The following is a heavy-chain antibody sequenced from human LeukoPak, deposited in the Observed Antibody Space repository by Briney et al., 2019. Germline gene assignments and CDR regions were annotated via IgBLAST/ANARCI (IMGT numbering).Heavy chain of an antibody. CDR1: GFTFDDYG. Sequence: GGSLRLSCAASGFTFDDYGMSWVRQAPGKGLEWVSGINWNGGITDYADSVKGRFTISRDNAKNSLYLQMNSLRAEDTALYYCARDRGIVATIDYFDYWGQGTLVTVSS. CDR2: INWNGGIT. J-gene: IGHJ4*02. D-gene: IGHD5-12*01. V-gene: IGHV3-20*04. CDR3: ARDRGIVATIDYFDY.